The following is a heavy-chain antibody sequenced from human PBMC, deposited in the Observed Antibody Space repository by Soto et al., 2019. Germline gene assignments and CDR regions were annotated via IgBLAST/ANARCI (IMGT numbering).Heavy chain of an antibody. J-gene: IGHJ3*02. CDR1: GGSFSIYY. Sequence: SETLSLTCTVYGGSFSIYYWSWIRQPPGKGLEWIGEINLSGSTDYNPSLKSRVTISVDTSKSQFSLKLTSVTAADTAVYYCAGSFDRYAFDIWGQGTMVTVSS. V-gene: IGHV4-34*01. CDR2: INLSGST. CDR3: AGSFDRYAFDI. D-gene: IGHD3-9*01.